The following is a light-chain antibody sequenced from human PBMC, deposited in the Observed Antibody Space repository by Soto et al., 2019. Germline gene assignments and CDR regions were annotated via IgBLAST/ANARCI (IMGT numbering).Light chain of an antibody. Sequence: QSVLTQPPSVSGAPGQRVTISCTGSSSNIGAGYDVHWYQQLPGTAPKLLVYGYNNRPSGVPDRFSVSKSGTSASLTITGLQTEDEADYSCQSYDSSLSAWVFGGGTKLTVL. J-gene: IGLJ2*01. CDR2: GYN. CDR3: QSYDSSLSAWV. V-gene: IGLV1-40*01. CDR1: SSNIGAGYD.